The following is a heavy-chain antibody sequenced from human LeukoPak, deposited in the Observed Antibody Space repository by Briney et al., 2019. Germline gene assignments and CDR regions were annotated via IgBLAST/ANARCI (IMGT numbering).Heavy chain of an antibody. CDR3: ARRRDFIDY. J-gene: IGHJ4*02. V-gene: IGHV3-11*01. D-gene: IGHD3/OR15-3a*01. CDR1: GFTLSDYY. CDR2: SSSSGSTI. Sequence: GSLRLSCAASGFTLSDYYMSWIRQAPGKGLEWVSYSSSSGSTIYYANSVKGRFAISRDNAKNSLYLQMNSLRAEDTAVYYCARRRDFIDYWGQGTLVTVSS.